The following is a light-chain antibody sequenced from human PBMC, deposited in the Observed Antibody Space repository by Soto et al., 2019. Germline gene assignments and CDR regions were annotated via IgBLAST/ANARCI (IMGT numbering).Light chain of an antibody. J-gene: IGKJ4*01. CDR3: QQYSSSPLT. Sequence: EIVLTQSPGTLSLSPGERATLSCSATQSVTITNLAWYQQKPGQPPRLLIYGASSRATGIPDRFSGSGSGTDFTLTISRLEPEDFAVYHCQQYSSSPLTFGGGTKVDIK. CDR2: GAS. CDR1: QSVTITN. V-gene: IGKV3-20*01.